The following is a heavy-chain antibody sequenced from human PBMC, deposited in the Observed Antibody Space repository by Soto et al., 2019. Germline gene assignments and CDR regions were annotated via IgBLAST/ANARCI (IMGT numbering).Heavy chain of an antibody. Sequence: ASLKVSCKASGYTFTSYAMHLVRQAPGQRLEWMGWINAGNGNTKYSQKFQGRVTITRDTSASTAYMELSSLRSEDTAVYYCARSIVVVTALDYWGQGTLVTVYS. CDR3: ARSIVVVTALDY. CDR2: INAGNGNT. V-gene: IGHV1-3*01. J-gene: IGHJ4*02. D-gene: IGHD2-21*02. CDR1: GYTFTSYA.